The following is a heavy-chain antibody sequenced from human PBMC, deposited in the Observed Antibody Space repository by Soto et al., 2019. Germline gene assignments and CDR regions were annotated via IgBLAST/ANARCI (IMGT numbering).Heavy chain of an antibody. D-gene: IGHD3-9*01. V-gene: IGHV3-53*01. CDR1: GFTVSDNY. CDR2: ISSSGST. CDR3: AKDWADYDILTGYSDY. Sequence: GSLRLSCAASGFTVSDNYMSWVRQAPGEGVEWASVISSSGSTYYADSVKGRFTISRDNSKNTLYLQMNSLRAEDTAVYYCAKDWADYDILTGYSDYWGQGTLVTVSS. J-gene: IGHJ4*02.